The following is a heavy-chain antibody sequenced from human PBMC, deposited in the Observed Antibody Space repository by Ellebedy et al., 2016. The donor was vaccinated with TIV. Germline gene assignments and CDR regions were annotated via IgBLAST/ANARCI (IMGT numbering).Heavy chain of an antibody. V-gene: IGHV3-30*18. CDR1: GFTFSNYG. J-gene: IGHJ4*02. Sequence: GESLKISXAASGFTFSNYGMHWVRQAPGKGLEWVAYVSQAGNDRTYADSVKGRFTVSRDNFQNTLSLHMKDLRPQDSAIYFCAKGGGFLTSDLESWGPGTLVTVSS. CDR2: VSQAGNDR. D-gene: IGHD2-15*01. CDR3: AKGGGFLTSDLES.